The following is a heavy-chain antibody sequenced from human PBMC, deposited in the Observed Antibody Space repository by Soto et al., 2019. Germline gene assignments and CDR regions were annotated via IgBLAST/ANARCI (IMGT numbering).Heavy chain of an antibody. J-gene: IGHJ3*02. D-gene: IGHD3-22*01. V-gene: IGHV4-59*01. CDR1: GGSISSYY. Sequence: SETLSLTCTVSGGSISSYYWSWFRQPPGKGLEWIGYIYYSGSTNYNPSLKSRVTISVDTSKNQFSLKLSSVTAADTAVYYCARTKDYYDSSGYDIAFDIWGQGTMVTVSS. CDR2: IYYSGST. CDR3: ARTKDYYDSSGYDIAFDI.